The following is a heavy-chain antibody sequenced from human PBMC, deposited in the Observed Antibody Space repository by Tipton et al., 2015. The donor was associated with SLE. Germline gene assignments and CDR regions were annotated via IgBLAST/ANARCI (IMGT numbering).Heavy chain of an antibody. CDR1: GGSFSGYY. D-gene: IGHD3-3*01. CDR3: ARGHAEYYDFWSGYSTSGYFQE. V-gene: IGHV4-34*01. Sequence: TLSLTCAVYGGSFSGYYWSWIRQPPGKGLEWIGEINHSGSTNHNPSLKSRVTISVDTSKNQFSLKLSSVTAADTAVYYCARGHAEYYDFWSGYSTSGYFQERGKGNMVSVTS. CDR2: INHSGST. J-gene: IGHJ1*01.